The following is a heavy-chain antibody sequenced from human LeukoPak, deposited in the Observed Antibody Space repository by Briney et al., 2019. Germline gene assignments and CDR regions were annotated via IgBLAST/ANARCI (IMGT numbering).Heavy chain of an antibody. Sequence: GGSLRISCKGSGSHFTSYWISGVRQLPGKGLEWMGRIDPSDSYTNYSPSCQGHVTISADKSISTAYLQWSSLKASDTAMYYCARLTPDGDYGASGYWGQGTLVTVSS. V-gene: IGHV5-10-1*01. J-gene: IGHJ4*02. D-gene: IGHD4-17*01. CDR2: IDPSDSYT. CDR3: ARLTPDGDYGASGY. CDR1: GSHFTSYW.